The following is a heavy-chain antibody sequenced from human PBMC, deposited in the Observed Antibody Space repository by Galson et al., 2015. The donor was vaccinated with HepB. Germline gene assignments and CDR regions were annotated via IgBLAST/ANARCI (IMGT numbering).Heavy chain of an antibody. Sequence: SLRLSCAASGFTFSNAWMSWVRQAPGKGLGWVGRIKSKTDGGTTDYAAPVKGRFTISRDDSKNTLYLQMNSLKTEDTAVYYCTTDVYYDSSGYSTAFDYWGQGTLVTVSS. D-gene: IGHD3-22*01. CDR1: GFTFSNAW. CDR2: IKSKTDGGTT. J-gene: IGHJ4*02. V-gene: IGHV3-15*01. CDR3: TTDVYYDSSGYSTAFDY.